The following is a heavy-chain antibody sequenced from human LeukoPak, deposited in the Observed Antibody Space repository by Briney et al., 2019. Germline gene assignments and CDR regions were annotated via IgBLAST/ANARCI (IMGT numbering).Heavy chain of an antibody. J-gene: IGHJ4*02. CDR3: AKFRYSYGFDY. CDR2: ISGNGGST. V-gene: IGHV3-23*01. CDR1: GFTFSSYA. Sequence: QPGGSLRLSCAASGFTFSSYAMSWVRQAPGKGLEWVSAISGNGGSTYYADSVKGRFTISRDNSENTLYLQVNSLRAEDTAVYYCAKFRYSYGFDYWGQGMLVTVSS. D-gene: IGHD5-18*01.